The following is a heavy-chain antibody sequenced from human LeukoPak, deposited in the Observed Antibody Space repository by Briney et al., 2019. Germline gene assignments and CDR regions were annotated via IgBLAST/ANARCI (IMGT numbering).Heavy chain of an antibody. CDR2: IYYSGST. CDR1: GGSISSSSYY. J-gene: IGHJ4*02. V-gene: IGHV4-39*07. Sequence: PSETLSLTCTVSGGSISSSSYYWGWIRQPPGKGLEWIGSIYYSGSTYYNPSLKSRVTISVDTSKNQFSLKLSSVTAADTAVYYCARAGNYYGSGSYPYWGQGTLVTVSS. D-gene: IGHD3-10*01. CDR3: ARAGNYYGSGSYPY.